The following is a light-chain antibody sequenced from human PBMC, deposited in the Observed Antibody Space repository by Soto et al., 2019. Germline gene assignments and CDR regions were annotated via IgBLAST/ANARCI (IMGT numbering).Light chain of an antibody. CDR3: QSYDDSLSGWV. CDR2: GNS. CDR1: SSNIGAGHA. J-gene: IGLJ3*02. V-gene: IGLV1-40*01. Sequence: QSVLTQPPSVSGAPGQRVTISCTGSSSNIGAGHALHWYQHLPGAAPKLLMYGNSDRPSGVHDRFSGSKSGTLASLAITGLQPEDEADYYCQSYDDSLSGWVFGGGTKLTVL.